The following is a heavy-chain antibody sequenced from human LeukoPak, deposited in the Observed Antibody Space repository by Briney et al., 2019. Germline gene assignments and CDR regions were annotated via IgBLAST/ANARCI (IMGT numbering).Heavy chain of an antibody. Sequence: GGSLRLSCAASGFTFDDYTMHWVRQAPGKGLEWVSLISWDGGSTYYTGSVKGRFTISRDNSRNSLYLQMNSLRTEDTALYYCAKDKPDRYYDILTGYYNYYYYMDVWGKGTTVTISS. J-gene: IGHJ6*03. CDR3: AKDKPDRYYDILTGYYNYYYYMDV. CDR1: GFTFDDYT. D-gene: IGHD3-9*01. V-gene: IGHV3-43*01. CDR2: ISWDGGST.